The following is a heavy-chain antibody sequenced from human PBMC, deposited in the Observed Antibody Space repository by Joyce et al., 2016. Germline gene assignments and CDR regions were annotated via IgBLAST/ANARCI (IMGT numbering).Heavy chain of an antibody. V-gene: IGHV1-3*04. CDR1: GYMFTTYA. CDR3: AKVLRNNQDYYHAMGV. Sequence: QVQLVQSGAEVKKPGASVQISCKASGYMFTTYAIHWVRQAPGQRLEWIGWSNSGTGNTKGSQDCQDRVTINKKTSATAVDMVVSRLRSEDTAEDYCAKVLRNNQDYYHAMGVWGQGTTGTVST. CDR2: SNSGTGNT. D-gene: IGHD1-14*01. J-gene: IGHJ6*01.